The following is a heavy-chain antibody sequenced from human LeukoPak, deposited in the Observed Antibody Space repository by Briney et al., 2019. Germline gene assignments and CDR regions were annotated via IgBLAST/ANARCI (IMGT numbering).Heavy chain of an antibody. CDR2: VNPKSGGT. D-gene: IGHD5-24*01. V-gene: IGHV1-2*02. CDR1: GYIFSDYY. Sequence: ASVKVSCKASGYIFSDYYINWVRQVPGQGLEWMGWVNPKSGGTKYSQNFQGRVTMTRDTSISTVYMELSRLTSADTAVYYCARRHLRMRSYDYWGQGPLVTVSS. CDR3: ARRHLRMRSYDY. J-gene: IGHJ4*02.